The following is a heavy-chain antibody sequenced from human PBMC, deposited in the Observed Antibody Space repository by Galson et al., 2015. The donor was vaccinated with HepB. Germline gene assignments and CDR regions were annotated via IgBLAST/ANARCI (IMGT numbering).Heavy chain of an antibody. D-gene: IGHD2-2*01. J-gene: IGHJ6*02. Sequence: SLRLSCAASGPILSSYSMNWVRQAPGKGLEWVSSISSSTNYIYYADSVKGRFTVSIDNAKNSLFLQMNSLRAEDTAVYYCATNTPAAVMRASGMDVWGQGTAVTVSS. CDR3: ATNTPAAVMRASGMDV. CDR1: GPILSSYS. CDR2: ISSSTNYI. V-gene: IGHV3-21*01.